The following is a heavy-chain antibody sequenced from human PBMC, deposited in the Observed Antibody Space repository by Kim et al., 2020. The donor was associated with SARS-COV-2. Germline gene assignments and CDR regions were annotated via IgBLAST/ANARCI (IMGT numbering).Heavy chain of an antibody. CDR2: FDPEDGET. CDR3: ATPPPGPGDYYYMDV. Sequence: ASVKVSCKVSGYTLTELSMHWVRQAPGKGLEWMGGFDPEDGETIYAQKFQGRVTMTEDTSTDTAYMELSSLISEDTAVYYCATPPPGPGDYYYMDVWGKGTTVTVSS. CDR1: GYTLTELS. J-gene: IGHJ6*03. V-gene: IGHV1-24*01.